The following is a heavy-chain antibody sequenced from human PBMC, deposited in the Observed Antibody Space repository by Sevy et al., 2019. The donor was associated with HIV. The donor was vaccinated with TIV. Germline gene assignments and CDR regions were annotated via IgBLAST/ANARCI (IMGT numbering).Heavy chain of an antibody. J-gene: IGHJ5*02. CDR2: ISSSSSTI. V-gene: IGHV3-48*02. D-gene: IGHD2-15*01. Sequence: GGSLRLSCAASGFTFSSYSMNWVRQAPGKGLEWVSYISSSSSTIYYADSVKGRFTISRDNAKNSLYLQMNSLRDEDTAVYYCAREWRGYCSGGSYHNWFDPWGQGTLVTVSS. CDR3: AREWRGYCSGGSYHNWFDP. CDR1: GFTFSSYS.